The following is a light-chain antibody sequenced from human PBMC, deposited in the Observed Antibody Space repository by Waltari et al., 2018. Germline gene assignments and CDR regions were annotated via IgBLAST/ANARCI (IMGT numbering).Light chain of an antibody. Sequence: QLTQSQYSWSASVRETVHITCRASQTITRFLNRYQQKPGKAPKVMIYAASSLQSGVPSRFSGSGSGTDCTLTISSLQPEDVGTYYCQQSYNIPVTFGGGTKVEIK. CDR3: QQSYNIPVT. CDR2: AAS. J-gene: IGKJ4*01. V-gene: IGKV1-39*01. CDR1: QTITRF.